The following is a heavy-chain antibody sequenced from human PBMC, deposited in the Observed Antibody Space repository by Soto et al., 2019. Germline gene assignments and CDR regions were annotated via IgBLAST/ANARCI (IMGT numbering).Heavy chain of an antibody. CDR2: IYYSGST. CDR3: ARGGEHVWFGEFLGEIDP. V-gene: IGHV4-30-4*01. J-gene: IGHJ5*02. Sequence: QVQLQESGPGLVKPSQTLSLTCTVSGGSISSGDYYWSWIRQPPGKGLEWIGYIYYSGSTYYNPSLKSRVTISVDTAENQFSMKLSSVTAADTAVYYCARGGEHVWFGEFLGEIDPWGQGTLVTVSS. CDR1: GGSISSGDYY. D-gene: IGHD3-10*01.